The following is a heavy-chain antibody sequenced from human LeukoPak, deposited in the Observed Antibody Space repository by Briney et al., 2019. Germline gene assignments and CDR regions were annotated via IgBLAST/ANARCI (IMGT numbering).Heavy chain of an antibody. CDR3: ARTRGPSVGATKYYFDY. D-gene: IGHD1-26*01. CDR1: GYTFTGYY. V-gene: IGHV1-2*02. Sequence: ASVKVSCKASGYTFTGYYMHWVRRAPGQGLEWMGWINPNSGGTNYAQKFQGRVTMTRDTSISTAYMELSRLRSDDTAVYYCARTRGPSVGATKYYFDYWGQGTLVTVSS. J-gene: IGHJ4*02. CDR2: INPNSGGT.